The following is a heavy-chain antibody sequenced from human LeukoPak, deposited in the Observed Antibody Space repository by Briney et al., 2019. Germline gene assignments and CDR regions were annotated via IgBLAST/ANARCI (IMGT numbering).Heavy chain of an antibody. CDR1: GGSISSSSYY. CDR3: ARHVGAPEVGYYYMDV. CDR2: IYFSGST. J-gene: IGHJ6*03. Sequence: SETLSLTCTVSGGSISSSSYYWGWIRQPPGKGLEWIGSIYFSGSTYYNPSLKSRVTISVDTSKNQFSLKLSSVTAADTAVYYCARHVGAPEVGYYYMDVWGKGTTVTVSS. V-gene: IGHV4-39*01. D-gene: IGHD1-26*01.